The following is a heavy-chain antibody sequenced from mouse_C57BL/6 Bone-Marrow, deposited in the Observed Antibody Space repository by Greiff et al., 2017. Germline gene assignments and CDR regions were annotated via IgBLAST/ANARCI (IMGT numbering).Heavy chain of an antibody. D-gene: IGHD2-3*01. CDR1: GFTFSSYA. CDR3: ARVGLYMMVTPYCDY. CDR2: ISDGGSYT. J-gene: IGHJ2*01. V-gene: IGHV5-4*01. Sequence: EVQLVESGGGLVKPGGSLKLSCAASGFTFSSYAMSWVRQTPEKRLEWVATISDGGSYTYYPDNVKGRFTISRDNAKNNLYLQMSHLKSEDTAMYYCARVGLYMMVTPYCDYWGQGTTLTVSS.